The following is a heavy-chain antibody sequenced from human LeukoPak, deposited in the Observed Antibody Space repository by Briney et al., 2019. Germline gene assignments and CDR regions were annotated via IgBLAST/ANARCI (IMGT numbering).Heavy chain of an antibody. D-gene: IGHD3-10*01. CDR3: ARSPAAITMVRGVIDYGMDV. J-gene: IGHJ6*02. CDR2: IWYDGGNK. CDR1: GFTFSSYG. V-gene: IGHV3-33*01. Sequence: GGFLRLSCAASGFTFSSYGMHWVRQAPGKGLEWVAIIWYDGGNKYYADSVKGRFTISRDNSKNTLYLQMNSLRAEDTAVYYCARSPAAITMVRGVIDYGMDVWGQGTTVTVSS.